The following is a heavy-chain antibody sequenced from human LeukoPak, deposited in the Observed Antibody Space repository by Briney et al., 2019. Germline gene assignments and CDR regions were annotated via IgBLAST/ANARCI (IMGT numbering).Heavy chain of an antibody. D-gene: IGHD1-1*01. CDR3: ARQAGTTRASAFDI. CDR2: IYYSGST. Sequence: SETLSLTCTVSGGSISNSTYYWGWIRQPPGKGLEWIGSIYYSGSTYYNPSLKSRVTISVDTSKNQFSLKLSSVTAADTAVYYCARQAGTTRASAFDIWGQGTMVTVSS. CDR1: GGSISNSTYY. V-gene: IGHV4-39*01. J-gene: IGHJ3*02.